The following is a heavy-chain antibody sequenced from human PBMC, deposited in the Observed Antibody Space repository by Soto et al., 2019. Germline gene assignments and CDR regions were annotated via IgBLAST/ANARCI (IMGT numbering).Heavy chain of an antibody. CDR3: ATSPIVVVPAALLLDYYYDGMDV. Sequence: QVQLVQSGAEVKKPGASVKVSCKASGYTFTGYYMHWVRQAPGQGLEWMGWIKPNIGGTNYAQKFQGRESLTRGTSVSTAYMELSRLRSDDTGVHYCATSPIVVVPAALLLDYYYDGMDVWGQGTTVPVSS. V-gene: IGHV1-2*02. D-gene: IGHD2-2*02. J-gene: IGHJ6*02. CDR2: IKPNIGGT. CDR1: GYTFTGYY.